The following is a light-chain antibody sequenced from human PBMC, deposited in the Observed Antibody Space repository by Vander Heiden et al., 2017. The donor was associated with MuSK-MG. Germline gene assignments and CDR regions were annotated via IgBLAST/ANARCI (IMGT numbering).Light chain of an antibody. Sequence: QSVLTQPPSASGTPGQRVTISCSGSSSNIGSNTVNWYQQLPGTAPKLLIYRNNQRPSGVPDRFSGSKSGTSASLAISGLQSEDEADYYCAAWDDSLNGLVFGGGTKLTGL. V-gene: IGLV1-44*01. CDR3: AAWDDSLNGLV. CDR2: RNN. J-gene: IGLJ2*01. CDR1: SSNIGSNT.